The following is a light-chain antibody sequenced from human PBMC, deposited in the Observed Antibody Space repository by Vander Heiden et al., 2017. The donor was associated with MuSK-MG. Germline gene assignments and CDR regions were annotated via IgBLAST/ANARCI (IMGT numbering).Light chain of an antibody. CDR1: HRINSW. CDR2: KAS. CDR3: QQYNNYPYT. Sequence: DVQMTQSPSTLSASVGDSVTITCRASHRINSWLSWYQQKPGKAPKLLIFKASTLESGVPSRFSGSESGTEFILTISSLQPDDFATYYCQQYNNYPYTFGQGTKLEIK. V-gene: IGKV1-5*03. J-gene: IGKJ2*01.